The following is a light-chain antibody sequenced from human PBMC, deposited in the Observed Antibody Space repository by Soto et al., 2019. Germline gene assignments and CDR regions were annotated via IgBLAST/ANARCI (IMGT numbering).Light chain of an antibody. Sequence: QSALTQPPSVSGSPGQSITISCTGTNRDVGGYDYVSWYQQHPGKSPKLILYEVNNRPAGVSDRFSGSKSGNTASLSIFGLQAEDEADYYCSSYTNTGTLYVLGTGTKLTVL. V-gene: IGLV2-14*01. CDR3: SSYTNTGTLYV. CDR2: EVN. J-gene: IGLJ1*01. CDR1: NRDVGGYDY.